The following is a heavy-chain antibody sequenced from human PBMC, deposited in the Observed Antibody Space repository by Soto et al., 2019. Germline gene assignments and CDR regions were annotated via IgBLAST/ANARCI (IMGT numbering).Heavy chain of an antibody. Sequence: QVQLQQWGAGLLKPSETLSLTCSVYGGSFRDYYWNWIRQSPGRGPEWIGEINHSGTTNYNPSLKSRVTMSVDPSKRQFSLKLSSVTAADTAVYYCASFSLPVGPGFDTWGQGTLVTVSS. J-gene: IGHJ5*02. CDR3: ASFSLPVGPGFDT. CDR1: GGSFRDYY. CDR2: INHSGTT. D-gene: IGHD3-16*01. V-gene: IGHV4-34*01.